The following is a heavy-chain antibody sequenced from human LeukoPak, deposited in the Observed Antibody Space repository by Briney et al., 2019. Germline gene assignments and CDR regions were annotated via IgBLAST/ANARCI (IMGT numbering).Heavy chain of an antibody. Sequence: PSETLSLTCTVSGGSISSYYWSWIRQPAGKGLEWIGRIYTSGSTNYNPSLKSRVTMSVDTSKNQFSLKLSSVTAADTAVYYCARWSDVALLADDYGDGSPGYFDLWGRGTLVTVSS. CDR2: IYTSGST. CDR1: GGSISSYY. V-gene: IGHV4-4*07. J-gene: IGHJ2*01. CDR3: ARWSDVALLADDYGDGSPGYFDL. D-gene: IGHD4-17*01.